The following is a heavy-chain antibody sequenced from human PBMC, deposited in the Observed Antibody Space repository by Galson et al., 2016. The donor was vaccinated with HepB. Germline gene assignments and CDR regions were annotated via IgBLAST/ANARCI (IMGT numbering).Heavy chain of an antibody. CDR2: TYYRSKWYR. D-gene: IGHD6-13*01. V-gene: IGHV6-1*01. J-gene: IGHJ6*02. Sequence: CAISGDSVFSNSAAWNWIRQSPSRGLEWLGRTYYRSKWYRDYAVFVKGRISINPDTSKNQVTLQLNSVTPEDTAVYYCARDLTSSWYGFDVWGQGTTVTVSS. CDR1: GDSVFSNSAA. CDR3: ARDLTSSWYGFDV.